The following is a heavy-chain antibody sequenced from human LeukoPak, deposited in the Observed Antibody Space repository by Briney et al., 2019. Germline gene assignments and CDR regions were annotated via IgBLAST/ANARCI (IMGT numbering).Heavy chain of an antibody. D-gene: IGHD6-13*01. CDR3: AKDLYRAAAGTPRAFDI. CDR2: IYSGGST. J-gene: IGHJ3*02. V-gene: IGHV3-66*01. CDR1: EFSVGSNY. Sequence: GGSLRLSCAASEFSVGSNYMTWVRQAPGKGLEWVSLIYSGGSTYYADSVKGRFTISRDNSKNTLYLQMNSLRAEDTAVYYCAKDLYRAAAGTPRAFDIWGQGTMVTVSS.